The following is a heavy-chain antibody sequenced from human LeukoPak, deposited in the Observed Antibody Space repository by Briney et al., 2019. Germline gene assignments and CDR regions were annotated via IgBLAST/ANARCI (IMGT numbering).Heavy chain of an antibody. J-gene: IGHJ5*02. D-gene: IGHD3-10*01. CDR2: IKQVGSEK. CDR3: ARDGSGSYYWFDP. V-gene: IGHV3-7*01. CDR1: GFTFSSYW. Sequence: GGSLRLSCAASGFTFSSYWMSWVRQAPGKGLEWVANIKQVGSEKYYVDSVKGRFTISRDNAKNSLYLQMNSLRAEDTAVYYCARDGSGSYYWFDPWGQGTLVTVSS.